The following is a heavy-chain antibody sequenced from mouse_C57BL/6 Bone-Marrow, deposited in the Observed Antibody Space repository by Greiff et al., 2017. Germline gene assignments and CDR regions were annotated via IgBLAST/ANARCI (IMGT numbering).Heavy chain of an antibody. CDR1: GYTFTSYG. D-gene: IGHD1-1*01. CDR3: ARGYGSFDY. J-gene: IGHJ2*01. Sequence: VMLVESGAELARPGASVKLSCKASGYTFTSYGISWVKQRTGQGLEWIGEIYPRSGNTYYNEKFKGKATLTADKSSSTAYMELRSLTSEDSAVYFCARGYGSFDYWGQGTTLTVSS. V-gene: IGHV1-81*01. CDR2: IYPRSGNT.